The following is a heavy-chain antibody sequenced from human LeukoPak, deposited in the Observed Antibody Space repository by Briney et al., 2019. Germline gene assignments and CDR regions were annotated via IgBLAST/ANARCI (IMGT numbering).Heavy chain of an antibody. D-gene: IGHD1-26*01. V-gene: IGHV1-8*01. CDR3: ARTRTKGGFYYYYMDV. J-gene: IGHJ6*03. CDR2: MNPNSGNT. CDR1: GYTFTSYD. Sequence: ASVKVSCKASGYTFTSYDINWVRQATGQGLEWMGWMNPNSGNTGYAQKFQGRVTMTRNTSISTAYMELSSLRSEDTAVYYCARTRTKGGFYYYYMDVWGKGTTVTVSS.